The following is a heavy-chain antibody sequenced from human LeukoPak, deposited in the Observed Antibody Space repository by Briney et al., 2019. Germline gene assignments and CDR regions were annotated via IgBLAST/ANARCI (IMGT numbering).Heavy chain of an antibody. D-gene: IGHD3-3*02. CDR3: ARGYIFSYYYYGMDV. CDR1: GGSISSYY. CDR2: IYYSGST. Sequence: SETLSLTCTVSGGSISSYYWSWIRQPPGKGLEWIGYIYYSGSTNYNPSLKSRVTISVDTSKNQFSLKLSSVTAADTAVYYCARGYIFSYYYYGMDVWGQGTTVTVSS. V-gene: IGHV4-59*12. J-gene: IGHJ6*02.